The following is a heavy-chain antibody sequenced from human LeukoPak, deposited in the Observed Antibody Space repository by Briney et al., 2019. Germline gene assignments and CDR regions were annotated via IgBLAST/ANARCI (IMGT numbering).Heavy chain of an antibody. CDR1: GYTFTGYY. CDR3: ARDRGVLLWFGEYTGFDY. J-gene: IGHJ4*02. D-gene: IGHD3-10*01. Sequence: ASVKVSCKASGYTFTGYYMHWVRQAPGQGLEWMGWINPNSGGTNYAQKFQGRVTMTRDTSISTAYMELSRLRSDDTAVYYCARDRGVLLWFGEYTGFDYWGQGTLVTVSS. V-gene: IGHV1-2*02. CDR2: INPNSGGT.